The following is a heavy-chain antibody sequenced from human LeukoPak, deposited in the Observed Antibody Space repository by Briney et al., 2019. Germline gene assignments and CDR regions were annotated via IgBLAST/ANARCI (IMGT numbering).Heavy chain of an antibody. CDR2: ISGGGGST. CDR3: AKGLPYCSGGSCFLDY. CDR1: GFTFSSYA. V-gene: IGHV3-23*01. J-gene: IGHJ4*02. D-gene: IGHD2-15*01. Sequence: PGGSLRLSCAASGFTFSSYAMSWVRQAPGKGLEWVSSISGGGGSTYYADSVKVRFTISRDNSKNTLYLQMNSLRAEDTAVYYCAKGLPYCSGGSCFLDYWGQGTLVTVSS.